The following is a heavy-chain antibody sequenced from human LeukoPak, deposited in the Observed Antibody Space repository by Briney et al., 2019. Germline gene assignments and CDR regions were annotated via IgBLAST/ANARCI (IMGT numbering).Heavy chain of an antibody. CDR3: ARQYCSGGSCYLDY. J-gene: IGHJ4*02. CDR2: IYHSGST. V-gene: IGHV4-38-2*01. D-gene: IGHD2-15*01. CDR1: GYSISSGYY. Sequence: PSETLSLTCAVSGYSISSGYYWGWIRRPPGKGLEWIGSIYHSGSTYYNPSLKSRVIISLDTSKNQFSLKLNSVTAADTAVYYCARQYCSGGSCYLDYWGQGTLVTVSS.